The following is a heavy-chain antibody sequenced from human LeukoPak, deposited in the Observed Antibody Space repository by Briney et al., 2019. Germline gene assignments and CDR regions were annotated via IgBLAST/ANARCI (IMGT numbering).Heavy chain of an antibody. J-gene: IGHJ4*02. Sequence: PSETLSLSCTVSGGSISSYYWSWIRQPPGQGLEWIGDIYDSGSTNYNPSLKSRVTISVDTSKNQFSLKLSSVTAADTAVYYCAREWSSGWAEFDYWGQGTLVTVSS. CDR1: GGSISSYY. V-gene: IGHV4-59*01. D-gene: IGHD6-25*01. CDR2: IYDSGST. CDR3: AREWSSGWAEFDY.